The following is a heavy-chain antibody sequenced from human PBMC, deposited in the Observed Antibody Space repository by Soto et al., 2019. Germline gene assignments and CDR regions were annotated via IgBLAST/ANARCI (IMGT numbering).Heavy chain of an antibody. Sequence: ASVKVSCKASGYTFTSYGISWVRQAPGQGLEWMAWISIYNGNTNYAQKLQGRVTVTADTSTSTAYMELRNLRSDDTAVYYCARRLAVQHSGTFYKYYSDYWGLGTLVTVSS. CDR1: GYTFTSYG. J-gene: IGHJ4*02. V-gene: IGHV1-18*04. CDR2: ISIYNGNT. D-gene: IGHD3-10*01. CDR3: ARRLAVQHSGTFYKYYSDY.